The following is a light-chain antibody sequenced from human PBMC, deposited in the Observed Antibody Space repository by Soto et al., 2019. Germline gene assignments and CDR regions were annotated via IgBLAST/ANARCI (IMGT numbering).Light chain of an antibody. CDR1: QGISSA. CDR2: DAS. Sequence: AIQLTQSPYSLSASVGDRVTITCRASQGISSALAWYQQKPGKAPKLLIYDASSLESGVPSRFSGSGSGTDFTLTISSLQPEDFATYYCQQFNSYPFFGGGTKVEIK. J-gene: IGKJ4*01. CDR3: QQFNSYPF. V-gene: IGKV1-13*02.